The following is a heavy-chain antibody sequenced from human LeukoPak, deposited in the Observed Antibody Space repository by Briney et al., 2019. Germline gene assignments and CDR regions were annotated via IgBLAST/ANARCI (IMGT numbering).Heavy chain of an antibody. D-gene: IGHD2-15*01. CDR2: ISYDGSNK. CDR3: ANDGRVVAAEAPEMGY. J-gene: IGHJ4*02. CDR1: GFTFSSYP. V-gene: IGHV3-30*04. Sequence: GRSLRLSCAASGFTFSSYPMHWVRQAPGKGLEWVAVISYDGSNKYYGDSVKGRFTIYSDNSKNTLYLTMNRLRAEDTAVYYCANDGRVVAAEAPEMGYWGQGTLVTVSS.